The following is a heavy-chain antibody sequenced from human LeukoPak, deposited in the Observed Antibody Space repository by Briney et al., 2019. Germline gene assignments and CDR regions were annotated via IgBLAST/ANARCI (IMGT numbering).Heavy chain of an antibody. CDR2: ISSSCSTI. V-gene: IGHV3-48*03. CDR1: GFTFSSYE. CDR3: ARSSSRYCSGGSCYSGVLGYFDY. J-gene: IGHJ4*02. D-gene: IGHD2-15*01. Sequence: GGSLRLSCAPSGFTFSSYEMHWVRQAPGKGLAWVSYISSSCSTIYYADSVKGRFTISRDNAKNPLYLQMNSLRAEDMAVYYCARSSSRYCSGGSCYSGVLGYFDYWGQGTLVTVSS.